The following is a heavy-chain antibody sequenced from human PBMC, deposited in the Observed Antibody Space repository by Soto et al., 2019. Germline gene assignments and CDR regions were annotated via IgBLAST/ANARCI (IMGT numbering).Heavy chain of an antibody. CDR2: IYYSGSI. CDR1: GGSISGYY. V-gene: IGHV4-59*08. CDR3: ARQPPDTAAFDI. D-gene: IGHD5-18*01. Sequence: SETLSLTCTVSGGSISGYYWSWIRQPPGKGLEWIGYIYYSGSINYNPSLKSRITISVDTSKNQLSLKLTSVSAADTAVYYCARQPPDTAAFDIWGQGTMVTVSS. J-gene: IGHJ3*02.